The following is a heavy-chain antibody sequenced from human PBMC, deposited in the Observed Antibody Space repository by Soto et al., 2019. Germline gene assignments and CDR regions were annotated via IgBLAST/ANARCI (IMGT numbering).Heavy chain of an antibody. CDR2: INPSGGST. V-gene: IGHV1-46*03. J-gene: IGHJ6*03. Sequence: ASVKVSCKASGYTFTSYYMHWVRQAPGQGLEWMGMINPSGGSTSYAQKFQGRVTMTRDTSTSTVYMELSSLRSEDTAVYYCARASAAIGYYYYYMDVWGKGTTVTVSS. CDR1: GYTFTSYY. D-gene: IGHD2-2*01. CDR3: ARASAAIGYYYYYMDV.